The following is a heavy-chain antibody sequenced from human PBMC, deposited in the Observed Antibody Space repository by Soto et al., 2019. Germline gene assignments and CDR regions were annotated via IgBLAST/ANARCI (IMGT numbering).Heavy chain of an antibody. V-gene: IGHV3-7*01. CDR2: IKQDGSEK. D-gene: IGHD3-22*01. CDR3: ARSSNYYDSSGYVDY. CDR1: GFTFSSYW. J-gene: IGHJ4*02. Sequence: GGSLRLSCAASGFTFSSYWMSWVRQAPGKGMEWVANIKQDGSEKYYVDSVKGRFTISRDNAKNSLYLQMNSLRAEDTAVYYCARSSNYYDSSGYVDYWGEGALGTVSS.